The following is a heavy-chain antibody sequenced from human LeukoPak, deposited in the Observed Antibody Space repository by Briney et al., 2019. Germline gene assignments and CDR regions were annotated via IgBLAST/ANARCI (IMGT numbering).Heavy chain of an antibody. J-gene: IGHJ4*02. D-gene: IGHD3/OR15-3a*01. CDR1: GFTFSSYS. CDR3: ASWTRPGDY. Sequence: PGACLRPARAPSGFTFSSYSMNCVRHAPGKGRGWVSSITSSNSYIFYAKSVKGRFNNTSKNDKALLYLQMNGLRAEDTAVYYCASWTRPGDYWGQGTLVTVSS. CDR2: ITSSNSYI. V-gene: IGHV3-21*01.